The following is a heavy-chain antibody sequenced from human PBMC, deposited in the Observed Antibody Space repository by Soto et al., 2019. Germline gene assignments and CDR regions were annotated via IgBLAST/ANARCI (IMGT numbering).Heavy chain of an antibody. D-gene: IGHD3-10*01. Sequence: GASVKVSCKASGFTFTSSAVQRVRQARGQRLEWIGWIVVGSGNTNYAQKFQERVTITRDMSTSTAYMELSSLRSEDTAVYYCAAGAMVRGRNYGYFDYWGQGTLVTVSS. V-gene: IGHV1-58*01. CDR3: AAGAMVRGRNYGYFDY. J-gene: IGHJ4*02. CDR2: IVVGSGNT. CDR1: GFTFTSSA.